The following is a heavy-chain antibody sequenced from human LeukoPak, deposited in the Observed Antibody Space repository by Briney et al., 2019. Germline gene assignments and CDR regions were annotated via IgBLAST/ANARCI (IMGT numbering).Heavy chain of an antibody. CDR2: IYYSGST. CDR3: ARQQQLEYYFDY. CDR1: GGSISNYY. Sequence: SETLSLTCTVSGGSISNYYWSWIRQPPGKGLEWIGYIYYSGSTNYNPSLKSRVTISVDTSKNQFSLKLSSVTAADTAVYYCARQQQLEYYFDYWGQGTLVTVSS. D-gene: IGHD6-13*01. J-gene: IGHJ4*02. V-gene: IGHV4-59*01.